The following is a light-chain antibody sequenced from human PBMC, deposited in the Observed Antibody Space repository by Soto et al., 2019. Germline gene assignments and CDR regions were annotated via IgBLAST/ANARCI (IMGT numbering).Light chain of an antibody. CDR2: KAS. Sequence: DIQMTQSPSTLSASVGDRVTITCRASQRISSWLAWYQQKPGKAPKLLIYKASSLESGVPSRFSGSRSATEFTLTISTLQPDDFATYYCQQYNSYLWTFGQGTKVDIK. CDR1: QRISSW. CDR3: QQYNSYLWT. J-gene: IGKJ1*01. V-gene: IGKV1-5*03.